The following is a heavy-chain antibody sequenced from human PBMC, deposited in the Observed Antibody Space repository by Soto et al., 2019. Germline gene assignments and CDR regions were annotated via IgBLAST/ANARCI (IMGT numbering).Heavy chain of an antibody. J-gene: IGHJ4*02. Sequence: PGGSLRLSCAASGFTFSNYWMHWVRQAPGKGLVWVSRINFDESTTTYADSVQGRFTISRDNSKNTLYLQMNSLRAEDTAVYYCAKEVRDSSAIDYWGQGTLVTVSS. CDR2: INFDESTT. D-gene: IGHD3-22*01. CDR1: GFTFSNYW. V-gene: IGHV3-74*01. CDR3: AKEVRDSSAIDY.